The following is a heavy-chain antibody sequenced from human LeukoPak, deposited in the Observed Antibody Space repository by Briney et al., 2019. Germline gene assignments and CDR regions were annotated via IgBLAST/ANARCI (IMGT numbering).Heavy chain of an antibody. CDR1: GYTFTSYG. D-gene: IGHD2-8*01. V-gene: IGHV1-18*01. CDR2: ISAYNGNT. CDR3: ARDSEHIVLTLYAMGY. J-gene: IGHJ4*02. Sequence: ASVKVSCKASGYTFTSYGISWVRQAPGQGLEWMGWISAYNGNTNYAQKFQGRVTMTRDTSTSTVYMELSSLRSEDTAVYYCARDSEHIVLTLYAMGYWGQGTLVTVSS.